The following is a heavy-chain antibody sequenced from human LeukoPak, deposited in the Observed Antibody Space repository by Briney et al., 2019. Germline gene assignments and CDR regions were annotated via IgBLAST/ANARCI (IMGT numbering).Heavy chain of an antibody. CDR2: ISGSGSTK. CDR3: ARAAYASYGVIDY. CDR1: GFTFSDYY. V-gene: IGHV3-11*01. Sequence: GGSLRLSCAASGFTFSDYYMSWIRLAPGKGLEWLSYISGSGSTKYYTDSMKGRFTISRDNAKNSLYLQMNSLGAEDTAVYYCARAAYASYGVIDYWGQGTLVTVSS. D-gene: IGHD4-17*01. J-gene: IGHJ4*02.